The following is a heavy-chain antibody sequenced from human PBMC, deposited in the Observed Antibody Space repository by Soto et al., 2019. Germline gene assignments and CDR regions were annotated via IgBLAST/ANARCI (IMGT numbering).Heavy chain of an antibody. CDR2: IYYSGST. CDR3: ARGIEGWYQGRYYYGMDV. J-gene: IGHJ6*02. Sequence: QVQLQESGPGLVKPSETISLTCTGCGGSVSSGSYYWSWIRQPPEKGLEWIGYIYYSGSTNYNPSLKSRVTISVDTSKNQFSLKLSSVTAADTAVYYCARGIEGWYQGRYYYGMDVWGQGTTVTVSS. V-gene: IGHV4-61*01. D-gene: IGHD6-19*01. CDR1: GGSVSSGSYY.